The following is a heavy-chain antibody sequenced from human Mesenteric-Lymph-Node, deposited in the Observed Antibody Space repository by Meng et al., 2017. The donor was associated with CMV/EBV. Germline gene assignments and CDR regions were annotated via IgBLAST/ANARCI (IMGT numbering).Heavy chain of an antibody. CDR3: ARRNLGYCSSTSCVGDAFDI. Sequence: TNYAMNWVRQAPGQGLEWMGWINTNTGNPTYAQGFTGRFVFSLDTSVSTAYLQISSLKAEDTAVYYCARRNLGYCSSTSCVGDAFDIWGQGTMVTVSS. D-gene: IGHD2-2*01. J-gene: IGHJ3*02. CDR2: INTNTGNP. V-gene: IGHV7-4-1*02. CDR1: TNYA.